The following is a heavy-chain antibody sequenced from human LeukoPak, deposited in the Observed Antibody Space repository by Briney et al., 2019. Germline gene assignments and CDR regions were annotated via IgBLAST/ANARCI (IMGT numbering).Heavy chain of an antibody. CDR1: GGSISSSSYY. Sequence: TSETLSLTCTVSGGSISSSSYYWGWIRQPPGKGLEWIGSIYYSGSTYYNPSLYSRVTISVDTSKNQFSLKLSSVTAADTAVYYCASQQYYYDSSGYRAPGRWYFDLWGRGTLVTVSS. J-gene: IGHJ2*01. V-gene: IGHV4-39*01. CDR2: IYYSGST. D-gene: IGHD3-22*01. CDR3: ASQQYYYDSSGYRAPGRWYFDL.